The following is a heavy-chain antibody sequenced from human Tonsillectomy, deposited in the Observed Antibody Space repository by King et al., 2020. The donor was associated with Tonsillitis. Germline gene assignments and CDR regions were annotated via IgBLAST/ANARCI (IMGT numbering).Heavy chain of an antibody. V-gene: IGHV4-59*01. Sequence: QLQESGPGLVKPSETLSLTCTVSGGSISSYYWSWIRQPPGKGLEWIGYIYYSGSTNYNPSLKSRVTISVDTSKNQFSLKLSSVTAADTAGDYCARDSGSAAAGTGYFDYWGQGTLVTVSS. CDR2: IYYSGST. J-gene: IGHJ4*02. CDR3: ARDSGSAAAGTGYFDY. CDR1: GGSISSYY. D-gene: IGHD6-13*01.